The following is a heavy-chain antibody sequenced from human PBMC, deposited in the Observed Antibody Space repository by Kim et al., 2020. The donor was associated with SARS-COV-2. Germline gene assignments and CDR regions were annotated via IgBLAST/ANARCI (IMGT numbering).Heavy chain of an antibody. CDR1: GGSFSGYY. Sequence: SETLSLTCAVYGGSFSGYYWSWIRQPPGKGLEWIGEINHSGSTNYNPSLKSRVTISVDTSKNQFSLKLSSVTAADTAVYYCARGGNIRSGSGSYYKSPLTTHYYYYYGMDVWGQGTTVTVSS. V-gene: IGHV4-34*01. J-gene: IGHJ6*02. D-gene: IGHD3-10*01. CDR3: ARGGNIRSGSGSYYKSPLTTHYYYYYGMDV. CDR2: INHSGST.